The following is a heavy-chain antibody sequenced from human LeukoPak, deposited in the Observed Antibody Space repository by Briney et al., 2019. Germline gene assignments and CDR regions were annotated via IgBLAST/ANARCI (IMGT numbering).Heavy chain of an antibody. J-gene: IGHJ2*01. CDR2: INWNGGST. D-gene: IGHD4-17*01. V-gene: IGHV3-20*04. Sequence: PGGSLRLSCAASGFTFDDHGMSWVRQAPGKGLEWVSGINWNGGSTGYADSVKGRFTISRDNAKNSLYLQMNSLRAEDTALYYCARSMTTVTTRFFDLWGRGTLVTVSS. CDR3: ARSMTTVTTRFFDL. CDR1: GFTFDDHG.